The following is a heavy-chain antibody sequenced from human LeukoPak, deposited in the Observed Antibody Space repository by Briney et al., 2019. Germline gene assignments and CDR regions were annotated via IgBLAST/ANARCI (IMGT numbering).Heavy chain of an antibody. V-gene: IGHV4-39*01. J-gene: IGHJ4*02. D-gene: IGHD3-16*01. CDR1: GGSISSSSYY. Sequence: SETLSLTCTVSGGSISSSSYYWGWIRQPPGKGLEWIGSIYYSGSTYYNPSLKSRVTISVDTSKNQFSRKLSSVTAADTAVYYCARLGLGGPGLYFDYWGQGTLVTVSS. CDR2: IYYSGST. CDR3: ARLGLGGPGLYFDY.